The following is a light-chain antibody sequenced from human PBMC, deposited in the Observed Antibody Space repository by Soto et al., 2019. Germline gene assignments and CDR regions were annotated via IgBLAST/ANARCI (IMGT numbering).Light chain of an antibody. V-gene: IGKV3-11*01. CDR3: QQRSNWPRDT. J-gene: IGKJ1*01. CDR2: DAS. Sequence: EIVLTQSPATLSLSPGERATLSCRASQSVSSYLAWYQQKPGQAPRLLIYDASNRATGIPARFSGSRSGTDFTLTISSLEPEDFAVYYCQQRSNWPRDTFGQGTKVEIK. CDR1: QSVSSY.